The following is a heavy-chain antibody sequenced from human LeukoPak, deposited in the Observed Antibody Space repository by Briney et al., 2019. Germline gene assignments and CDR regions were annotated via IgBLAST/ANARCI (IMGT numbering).Heavy chain of an antibody. J-gene: IGHJ5*02. CDR2: IIPIFGTA. CDR3: ARDIFLGGSYHNSHNWFDP. V-gene: IGHV1-69*13. D-gene: IGHD1-26*01. Sequence: SVKVSCKASGGTFSSYAISWVRQAPGQGLEWMGGIIPIFGTANYAQKFQGRVTITADESTSTAYMELSSLRSEDTAVYYCARDIFLGGSYHNSHNWFDPWGQGTLVTVSS. CDR1: GGTFSSYA.